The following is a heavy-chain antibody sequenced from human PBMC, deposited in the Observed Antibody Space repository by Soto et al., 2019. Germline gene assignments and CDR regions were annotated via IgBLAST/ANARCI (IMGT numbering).Heavy chain of an antibody. CDR2: IYSGGST. Sequence: EVHLVESGGGLIQPGGSLRLSCAASGFIVSSHYMSWVRQAPGKGLEWVSVIYSGGSTYYADSVKGRFTISRDNSKNTPYLQMNSLRAEDTAVYYCARHDWFDPWGQGTLVTVSS. J-gene: IGHJ5*02. CDR1: GFIVSSHY. V-gene: IGHV3-53*01. CDR3: ARHDWFDP.